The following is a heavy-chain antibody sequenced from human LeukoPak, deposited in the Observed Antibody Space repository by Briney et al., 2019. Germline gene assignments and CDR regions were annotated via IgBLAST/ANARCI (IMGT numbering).Heavy chain of an antibody. Sequence: SVKVSCKASGGTFSSYAISWVRQAPGQGLEWMGGIIPIFGTANYAQKFQGRVTITTDEPTSTAYMELSSLRSEDTAVYYCARYYCSSTSCPNYFDYWGQGTLVTVSS. CDR3: ARYYCSSTSCPNYFDY. CDR1: GGTFSSYA. J-gene: IGHJ4*02. D-gene: IGHD2-2*01. V-gene: IGHV1-69*05. CDR2: IIPIFGTA.